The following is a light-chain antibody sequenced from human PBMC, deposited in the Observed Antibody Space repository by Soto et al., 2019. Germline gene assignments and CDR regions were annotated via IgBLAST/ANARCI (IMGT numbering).Light chain of an antibody. V-gene: IGKV1-39*01. CDR3: QQSYSTPWT. Sequence: DIPMTQSPSSLPASLGDRVIITCRASQSIGKSLNWYQQKPGKPPQLLIFSASSLQTGAPSRFRGSGSETDFTLAISYLRPDDFATYYCQQSYSTPWTFGQGTKVDI. J-gene: IGKJ1*01. CDR1: QSIGKS. CDR2: SAS.